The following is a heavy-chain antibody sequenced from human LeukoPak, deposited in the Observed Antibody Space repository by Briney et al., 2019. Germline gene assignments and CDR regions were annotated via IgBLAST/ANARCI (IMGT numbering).Heavy chain of an antibody. D-gene: IGHD1-26*01. J-gene: IGHJ4*02. CDR2: ISYDGSNK. CDR3: ARDKIVGPTTLDS. CDR1: GFTFSSYT. Sequence: GRSLRLSCAASGFTFSSYTMHWVRQAPGKGLEWVAVISYDGSNKYYADSVKGRFTISRDNSKNTLYLQMNSLRAEDTAVYYCARDKIVGPTTLDSWGQGTLVTVSS. V-gene: IGHV3-30-3*01.